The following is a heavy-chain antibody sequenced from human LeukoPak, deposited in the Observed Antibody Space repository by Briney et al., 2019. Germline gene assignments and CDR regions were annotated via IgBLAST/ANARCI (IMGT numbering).Heavy chain of an antibody. D-gene: IGHD2-2*01. CDR1: GFTFNSYS. CDR3: ARGGYCSSTSCYLSAFDI. J-gene: IGHJ3*02. V-gene: IGHV3-23*01. Sequence: GGSLRLSCAASGFTFNSYSMSWVRQAPGKGLEWVSAISGSGGSTYYADSVKGRFTISRDNSKNSLYLQMNSLRAEDTAVYYCARGGYCSSTSCYLSAFDIWGQGTMVTVSS. CDR2: ISGSGGST.